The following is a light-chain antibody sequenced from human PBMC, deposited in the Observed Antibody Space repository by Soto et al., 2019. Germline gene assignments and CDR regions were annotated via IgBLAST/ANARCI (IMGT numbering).Light chain of an antibody. CDR2: EAS. Sequence: DIQITQSPSSVSASVVDGVTITFLASQGITNRLAWYQQKPGKAPKLLIYEASSLQSGVPSRISGSGSGTDFTLTISSLQPEDFATYYCQQANSFPINCGQGTRLEIK. CDR1: QGITNR. J-gene: IGKJ5*01. CDR3: QQANSFPIN. V-gene: IGKV1D-12*01.